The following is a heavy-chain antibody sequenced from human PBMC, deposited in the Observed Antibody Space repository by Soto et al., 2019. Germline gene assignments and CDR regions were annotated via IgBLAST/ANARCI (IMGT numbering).Heavy chain of an antibody. J-gene: IGHJ4*02. D-gene: IGHD2-2*01. CDR2: ISSAGDSS. V-gene: IGHV3-48*03. Sequence: EVQLVESGGGLAQPGGSVRLSCAASGFTFSSYEMNWVRQAPGRTLGGVSYISSAGDSSYYADSVKGRFTISRDNAKNSLYLQMNSLRVEDTAVYYCARVYCSTTTCHVQAFDSWGQGTLVTVSS. CDR3: ARVYCSTTTCHVQAFDS. CDR1: GFTFSSYE.